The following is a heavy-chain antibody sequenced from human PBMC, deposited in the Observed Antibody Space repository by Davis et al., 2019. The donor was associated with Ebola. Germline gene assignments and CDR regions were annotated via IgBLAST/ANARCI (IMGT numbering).Heavy chain of an antibody. CDR2: ISGSGGDP. J-gene: IGHJ4*02. V-gene: IGHV3-74*01. Sequence: GESLKISCAASGFTFSSNWMHWVRQAPGKGLEWVSRISGSGGDPHYADSVKGRFTISRDNSKNTLYLQMYSLRAEDTAVYYCARGERTVTTPLAYWGQGALVTVSS. CDR3: ARGERTVTTPLAY. CDR1: GFTFSSNW. D-gene: IGHD4-11*01.